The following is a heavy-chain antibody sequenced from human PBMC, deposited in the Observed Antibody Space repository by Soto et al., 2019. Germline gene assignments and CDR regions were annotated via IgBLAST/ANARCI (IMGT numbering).Heavy chain of an antibody. V-gene: IGHV5-51*01. D-gene: IGHD4-17*01. Sequence: GESLKISCKGSGYSFTSYWIGWVRQMPGKGLEWMGIIYPGDSDTRYSPSFQGQVTISADKSISTAYLQWSSLKASDTAMYYCASHPTRYGGSSAFDIWGQGTMVTVSS. CDR2: IYPGDSDT. CDR3: ASHPTRYGGSSAFDI. CDR1: GYSFTSYW. J-gene: IGHJ3*02.